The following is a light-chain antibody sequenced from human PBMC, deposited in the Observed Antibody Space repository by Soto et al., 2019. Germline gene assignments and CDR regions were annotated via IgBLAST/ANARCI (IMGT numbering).Light chain of an antibody. CDR3: QQRSNWPFT. CDR2: DAS. J-gene: IGKJ4*01. Sequence: EIVLTQSPATLSLSPGERATLSCRASQSVSSYLAWYQQKPGQAPRLLIYDASNGATGIPARFSGSGSGTVFTLTISSLEPEYFAVYYCQQRSNWPFTFGGGTKLAIK. V-gene: IGKV3-11*01. CDR1: QSVSSY.